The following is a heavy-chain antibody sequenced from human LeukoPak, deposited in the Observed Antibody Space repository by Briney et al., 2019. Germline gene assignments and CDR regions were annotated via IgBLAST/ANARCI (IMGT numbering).Heavy chain of an antibody. V-gene: IGHV4-34*01. CDR3: ARQPGYSSGWYPNYGMDV. Sequence: SETLSLTCAVYGASFSGYYGSWIRQPPRRGRGWIGEINHSGSTNYNPSLQSRVTISVDTSKNQFSLKLSSVTAADTAVYYCARQPGYSSGWYPNYGMDVWGKGTTVTVSS. J-gene: IGHJ6*04. CDR2: INHSGST. CDR1: GASFSGYY. D-gene: IGHD6-19*01.